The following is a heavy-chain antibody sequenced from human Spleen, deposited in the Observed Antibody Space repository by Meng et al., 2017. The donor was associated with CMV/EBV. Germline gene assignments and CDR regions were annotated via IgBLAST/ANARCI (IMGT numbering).Heavy chain of an antibody. Sequence: GESLKISCAASGFTFSDYYMSWIRQAPGKGLQWVSHISSSGSIIYNADSLQGRLTISRDNAKNSLYLQMNSLRAEDTAVYYCAKVVVSSWFDPWGQGTLVTVSS. D-gene: IGHD3-16*02. J-gene: IGHJ5*02. CDR3: AKVVVSSWFDP. V-gene: IGHV3-11*01. CDR1: GFTFSDYY. CDR2: ISSSGSII.